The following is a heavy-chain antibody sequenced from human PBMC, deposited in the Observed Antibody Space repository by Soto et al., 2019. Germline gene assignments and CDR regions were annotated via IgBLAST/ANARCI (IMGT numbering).Heavy chain of an antibody. V-gene: IGHV4-4*02. CDR2: IYRTGST. J-gene: IGHJ4*02. CDR3: ASRDPGTSVDY. D-gene: IGHD1-7*01. Sequence: SETLSLTCAVSGGPFTSNNWWTWVRQPPGQGLEWIGEIYRTGSTNYNPSLKSRVTISLDKSENQFSLKVTSLTAADTAVYYCASRDPGTSVDYWGQGTLVTVSS. CDR1: GGPFTSNNW.